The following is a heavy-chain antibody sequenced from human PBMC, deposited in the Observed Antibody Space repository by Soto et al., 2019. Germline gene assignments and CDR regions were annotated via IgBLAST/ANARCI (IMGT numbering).Heavy chain of an antibody. J-gene: IGHJ4*02. Sequence: PSETLSLTCAVYGGSLSGYYWSWIRQPPGKGLEWIGEINHSGSTNYNPSLKSRVTISVDTSKNQFSLKPSSVTAADTAVYYCARVWGVTTSSSPVDYWGQGTLVTVSS. CDR1: GGSLSGYY. V-gene: IGHV4-34*01. CDR2: INHSGST. CDR3: ARVWGVTTSSSPVDY. D-gene: IGHD4-17*01.